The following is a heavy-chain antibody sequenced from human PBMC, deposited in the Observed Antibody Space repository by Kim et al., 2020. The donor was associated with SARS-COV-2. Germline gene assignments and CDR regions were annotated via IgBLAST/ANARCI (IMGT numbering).Heavy chain of an antibody. CDR3: ARHPRAVGRVPYETDY. J-gene: IGHJ4*01. D-gene: IGHD2-2*01. V-gene: IGHV4-39*01. CDR1: GGSISSSSYY. CDR2: IYYSGST. Sequence: SETLSLTCTVSGGSISSSSYYWGWIRQPPGKGLEWIGSIYYSGSTYYNPSLKSRVTISVDTSKNQFSLKLSSVTAADTAVYYCARHPRAVGRVPYETDY.